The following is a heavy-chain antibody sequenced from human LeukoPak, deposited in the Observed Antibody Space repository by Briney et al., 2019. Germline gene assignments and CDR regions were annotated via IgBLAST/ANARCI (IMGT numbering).Heavy chain of an antibody. D-gene: IGHD5-24*01. Sequence: ASVKVSCKASGYTFTSYYIHWVRQAPGQGLEWMGVINPSDGSTNYAQKFQGRVTMTRDTSTTTVYLELSGLRSEDTAVYYCASDVAREFDYWGQGTLVTVSS. CDR1: GYTFTSYY. CDR3: ASDVAREFDY. J-gene: IGHJ4*02. CDR2: INPSDGST. V-gene: IGHV1-46*01.